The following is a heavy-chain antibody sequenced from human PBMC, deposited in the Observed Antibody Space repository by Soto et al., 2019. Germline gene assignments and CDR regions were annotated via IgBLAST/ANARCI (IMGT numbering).Heavy chain of an antibody. CDR1: GGSISSTTW. CDR2: IHHDGST. J-gene: IGHJ4*02. V-gene: IGHV4-4*02. CDR3: GGKWFGEPYKFDY. D-gene: IGHD3-10*01. Sequence: QVQLQESGPGLVKPSGTLSLTCAVSGGSISSTTWWSWVRQPPGKGLEWIGEIHHDGSTNYNPALRRLVLMSVDKSKHQLSRKVSSVTAADAAVYYCGGKWFGEPYKFDYWGQGALVTVSS.